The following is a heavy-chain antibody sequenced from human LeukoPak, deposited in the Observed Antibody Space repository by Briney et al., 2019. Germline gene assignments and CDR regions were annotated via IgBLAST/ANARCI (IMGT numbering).Heavy chain of an antibody. V-gene: IGHV5-10-1*01. Sequence: GESLKISCKGSGYSFTSYWISWVRQMPGKGLEWMGRIDPSDSYTNYSPSFQGHVTIPADKSISTAYLQWSSLKASDTAMYYCATTGYCSGGSCYENWFDPWGQGTLVTVSS. J-gene: IGHJ5*02. CDR2: IDPSDSYT. D-gene: IGHD2-15*01. CDR3: ATTGYCSGGSCYENWFDP. CDR1: GYSFTSYW.